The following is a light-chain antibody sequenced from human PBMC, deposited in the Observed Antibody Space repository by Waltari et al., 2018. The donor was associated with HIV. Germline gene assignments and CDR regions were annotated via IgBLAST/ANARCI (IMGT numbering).Light chain of an antibody. Sequence: QSVLTQPPSASGTPGQGVTISCSGSSSNIGSHTVNWYQQLPGTAPKLLSYNNNQRPAVVPDRCSGSESGTSVSLAISGLQSEDEANYYCAAWDDSLNGVVFGGGTKLTVL. CDR2: NNN. CDR1: SSNIGSHT. CDR3: AAWDDSLNGVV. J-gene: IGLJ2*01. V-gene: IGLV1-44*01.